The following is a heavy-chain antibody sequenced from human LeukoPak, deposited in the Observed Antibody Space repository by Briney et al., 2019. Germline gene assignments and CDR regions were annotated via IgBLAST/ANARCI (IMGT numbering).Heavy chain of an antibody. D-gene: IGHD1-26*01. CDR2: IYYSGST. CDR1: GYSISSGYY. CDR3: ARSLDYSGSYFRY. V-gene: IGHV4-38-2*02. J-gene: IGHJ4*02. Sequence: SETLSLTCTVSGYSISSGYYWGWIRQPPGKGLEWIGIIYYSGSTYYNPSLKSRVTMSVDTSKNQFSLKLSSVTAADSAVYYCARSLDYSGSYFRYWGQGTLVTVSS.